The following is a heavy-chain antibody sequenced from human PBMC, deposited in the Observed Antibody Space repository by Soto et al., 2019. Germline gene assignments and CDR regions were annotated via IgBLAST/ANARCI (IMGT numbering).Heavy chain of an antibody. V-gene: IGHV3-23*01. CDR1: GFTFSSYA. CDR2: ISGSGGST. D-gene: IGHD4-17*01. J-gene: IGHJ6*03. Sequence: PGGSLRLSCAASGFTFSSYAMSWVRQAPGKGLEWVSAISGSGGSTYYADSVKGRFTISRDNSKNTLYLQMNSLRAEDTAVYYCAKRARKPPYGDYEFYYYYYMDVWGKGTTVTVSS. CDR3: AKRARKPPYGDYEFYYYYYMDV.